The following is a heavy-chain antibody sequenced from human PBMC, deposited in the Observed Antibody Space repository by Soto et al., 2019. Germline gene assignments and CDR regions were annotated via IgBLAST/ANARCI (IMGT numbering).Heavy chain of an antibody. CDR2: IYYSGST. D-gene: IGHD1-1*01. CDR1: GGSSPSSSYY. Sequence: SETLSLTCSVSGGSSPSSSYYWGWIRQPPGKGLEWIGSIYYSGSTYYNPSLKSRVTISVDTSKNQFSLKLSSVTAADTAVYYCARHPPLNPMASGWNPLGVKGFDPWGQGTLVTVSS. J-gene: IGHJ5*02. CDR3: ARHPPLNPMASGWNPLGVKGFDP. V-gene: IGHV4-39*01.